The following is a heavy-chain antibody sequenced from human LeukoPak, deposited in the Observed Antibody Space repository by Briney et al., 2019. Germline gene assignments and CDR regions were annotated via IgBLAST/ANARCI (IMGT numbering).Heavy chain of an antibody. CDR3: ARMTEGGYLDY. D-gene: IGHD3-10*01. J-gene: IGHJ4*02. CDR1: GFTFSSYE. CDR2: ISSSGSTI. V-gene: IGHV3-48*03. Sequence: GGSLRLSCAASGFTFSSYEMNWVRQAPGKGLEWVSYISSSGSTIYYADSVKRRFTISRDNAENTLNLQMNRLRAEDTAVYYCARMTEGGYLDYWGQGTLVTVSS.